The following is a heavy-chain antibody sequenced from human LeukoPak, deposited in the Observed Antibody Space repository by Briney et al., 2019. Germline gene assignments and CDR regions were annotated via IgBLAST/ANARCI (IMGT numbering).Heavy chain of an antibody. D-gene: IGHD3-22*01. CDR2: IRYDGSNK. CDR3: ARGTDYYDSSKGAFDI. Sequence: GGSLRLSCAASGFTFSSYGMHWVRQAPGKGMEWVAFIRYDGSNKYYADSVKGRFTISRDNSKNTLYLQMNSLRAEDTAVYYCARGTDYYDSSKGAFDIGAKGQWSPSLQ. J-gene: IGHJ3*02. V-gene: IGHV3-30*02. CDR1: GFTFSSYG.